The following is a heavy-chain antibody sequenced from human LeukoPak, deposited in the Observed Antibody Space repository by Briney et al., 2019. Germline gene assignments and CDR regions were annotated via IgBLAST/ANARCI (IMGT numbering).Heavy chain of an antibody. D-gene: IGHD4/OR15-4a*01. V-gene: IGHV3-7*01. J-gene: IGHJ4*02. CDR1: GFTFFNYW. Sequence: PGGSLRLSCAASGFTFFNYWMSWVRQAPGKGLEWVANINLEGSQKYYVDSLKGRFTISRDNANNLLYLQMNSLRAEDTAVYYCARDVDYANPPHDYWGQGTLVTVSS. CDR2: INLEGSQK. CDR3: ARDVDYANPPHDY.